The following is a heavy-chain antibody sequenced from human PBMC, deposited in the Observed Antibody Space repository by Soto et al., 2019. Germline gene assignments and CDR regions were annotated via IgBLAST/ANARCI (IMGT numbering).Heavy chain of an antibody. J-gene: IGHJ4*02. Sequence: SETLSLTCTVSGGSISSYYWSWIRQPPGKGLEWIGYIYYSGSTNYNPSLKSRVTISVDTSKNQFSLKLSSVTAADTAVYYCAGAYDSSGYWPFDYWGQGTLVTVSS. CDR2: IYYSGST. CDR1: GGSISSYY. CDR3: AGAYDSSGYWPFDY. D-gene: IGHD3-22*01. V-gene: IGHV4-59*01.